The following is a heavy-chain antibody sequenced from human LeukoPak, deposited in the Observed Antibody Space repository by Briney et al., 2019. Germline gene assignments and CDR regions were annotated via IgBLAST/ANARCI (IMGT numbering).Heavy chain of an antibody. CDR1: GYTFTDYY. V-gene: IGHV1-46*01. CDR3: AREGYSGPSGWGIDY. CDR2: INPSGGST. J-gene: IGHJ4*02. Sequence: ASVKVSCKVSGYTFTDYYMHWVQQAPGQGLEWMGIINPSGGSTSYAQKFQGRVTMTRDTSTSTVYMELSSLRSEDTAVYYCAREGYSGPSGWGIDYWGQGTLVTVSS. D-gene: IGHD6-19*01.